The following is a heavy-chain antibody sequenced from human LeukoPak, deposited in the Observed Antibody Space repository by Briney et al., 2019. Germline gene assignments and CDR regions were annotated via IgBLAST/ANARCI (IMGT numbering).Heavy chain of an antibody. Sequence: PGRSLRLSCAASGFTVSSNYMSWVRQAPGRGLEWVSVIYSGGSTYYEDSVKGRFTISRDNSKNMLYLQMNSLRAEDTAVYYCARRRDGYNFDYWGQGTLVTVSS. CDR2: IYSGGST. CDR1: GFTVSSNY. J-gene: IGHJ4*02. V-gene: IGHV3-53*01. D-gene: IGHD5-24*01. CDR3: ARRRDGYNFDY.